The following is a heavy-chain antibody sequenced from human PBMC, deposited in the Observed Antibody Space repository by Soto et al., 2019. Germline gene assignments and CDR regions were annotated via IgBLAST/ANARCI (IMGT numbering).Heavy chain of an antibody. CDR1: GYSISSGYY. D-gene: IGHD5-18*01. J-gene: IGHJ4*02. Sequence: SETLTLTCAVPGYSISSGYYWGWIRQPPGKGLEWIGSIYHSGSTYYNPSLKSRVTISVDTSKNQFSLKLSSVTAADTAVYYCARARVEGRWIRKPGGYYLDYWGQGNLVTVSS. CDR3: ARARVEGRWIRKPGGYYLDY. V-gene: IGHV4-38-2*01. CDR2: IYHSGST.